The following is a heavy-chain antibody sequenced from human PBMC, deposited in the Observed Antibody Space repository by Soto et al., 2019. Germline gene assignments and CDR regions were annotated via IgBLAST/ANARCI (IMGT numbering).Heavy chain of an antibody. CDR3: LSSGPGGYSYGPSA. J-gene: IGHJ3*01. V-gene: IGHV3-23*01. Sequence: EVQLLGSGGGLVQPGGSLRLSCAASGFTFSSYAMSWVRQAPGNGLEWVSAISGSGGSTYYADSVKGRFTISRDNYKNTLYLQMNSLRAEDTAVYYCLSSGPGGYSYGPSAWGQGTMVTVSS. CDR1: GFTFSSYA. CDR2: ISGSGGST. D-gene: IGHD5-18*01.